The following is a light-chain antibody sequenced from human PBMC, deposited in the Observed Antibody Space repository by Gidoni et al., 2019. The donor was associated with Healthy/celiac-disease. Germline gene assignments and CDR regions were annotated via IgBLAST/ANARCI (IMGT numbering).Light chain of an antibody. J-gene: IGKJ5*01. CDR2: AAS. Sequence: DIQMTQSPSSLSASVGYRVTITCRASQSSSSYLNWYQQKPGKAPKRLIYAASSLQSGVPSRCSGSGSGTDFTLTISSLQPEDFATDYCQQSYSNPITFGQGTRLEIK. CDR1: QSSSSY. CDR3: QQSYSNPIT. V-gene: IGKV1-39*01.